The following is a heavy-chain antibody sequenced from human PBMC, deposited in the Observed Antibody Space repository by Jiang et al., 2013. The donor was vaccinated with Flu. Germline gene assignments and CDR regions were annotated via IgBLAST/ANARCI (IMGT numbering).Heavy chain of an antibody. V-gene: IGHV4-59*08. J-gene: IGHJ2*01. CDR1: GGSISGYY. CDR2: IHYSGST. CDR3: ARRVTDTNYWYFDL. Sequence: GPGLVKPSETLSLTCTVSGGSISGYYWSWIRQPPGKGLEWIGYIHYSGSTNYNRSLKSRVTMAVETSKNQSSLNLSSVTAADTAVYYCARRVTDTNYWYFDLWGRGTLVTVSS. D-gene: IGHD2-21*02.